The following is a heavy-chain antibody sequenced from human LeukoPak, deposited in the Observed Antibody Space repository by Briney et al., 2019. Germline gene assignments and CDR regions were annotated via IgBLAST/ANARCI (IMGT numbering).Heavy chain of an antibody. CDR3: ARDLRRQQLYYYYGMDV. J-gene: IGHJ6*02. D-gene: IGHD6-13*01. V-gene: IGHV3-33*01. Sequence: GRSLRLSCAASEFSFSNYGMHWVRQAPGKGLEWVAVIWNDGSNEYYADSVKGRFTISRDNSKNTLYLQMNSLRAEDTAVYYCARDLRRQQLYYYYGMDVWGQGTTVTVSS. CDR2: IWNDGSNE. CDR1: EFSFSNYG.